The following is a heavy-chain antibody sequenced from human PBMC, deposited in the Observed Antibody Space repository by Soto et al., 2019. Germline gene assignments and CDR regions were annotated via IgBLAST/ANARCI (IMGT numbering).Heavy chain of an antibody. CDR3: ARGLGGYPNFDF. Sequence: VQLVESGGGVVQPGRSLRLSCAASGFTVSSYGLHWVRQAPGKGLEWLAFISYDGSDKFYADSVKGRFTISRDSSKNTLYLQMTSLRAEDTAVYYCARGLGGYPNFDFWVQGTLVTVSS. V-gene: IGHV3-30-3*01. CDR1: GFTVSSYG. CDR2: ISYDGSDK. J-gene: IGHJ4*02. D-gene: IGHD3-22*01.